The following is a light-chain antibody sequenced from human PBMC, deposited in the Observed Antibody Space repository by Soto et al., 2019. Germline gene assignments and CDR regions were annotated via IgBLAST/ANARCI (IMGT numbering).Light chain of an antibody. CDR1: QSVSSY. CDR3: QQRSNWPPV. Sequence: EIVLTQSPVTLSLSPGERATLSCRASQSVSSYLAWYQQKPGQAPRLLIYDASNRATGIPARFSGSGSGTDFTLTISSLEPEDFAVYYCQQRSNWPPVFGQGTKVEIK. CDR2: DAS. V-gene: IGKV3-11*01. J-gene: IGKJ1*01.